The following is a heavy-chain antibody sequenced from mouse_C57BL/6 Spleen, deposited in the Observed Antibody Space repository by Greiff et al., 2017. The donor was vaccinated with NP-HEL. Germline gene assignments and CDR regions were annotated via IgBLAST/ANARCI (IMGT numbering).Heavy chain of an antibody. D-gene: IGHD4-1*01. Sequence: EVQVVESGGGLVQPGGSLSLSCAASGFTFTDYYMSWVRQPPGKALEWLGFIRNKANGYTTEYSASVKGRFTISRDNSQSILYLQMNALRAEDSATYYCARQLTGTLDYWGQGTTLTVSS. V-gene: IGHV7-3*01. CDR3: ARQLTGTLDY. CDR1: GFTFTDYY. CDR2: IRNKANGYTT. J-gene: IGHJ2*01.